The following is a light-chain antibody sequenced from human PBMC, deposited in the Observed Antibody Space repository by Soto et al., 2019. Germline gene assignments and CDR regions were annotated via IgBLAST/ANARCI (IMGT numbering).Light chain of an antibody. CDR3: QQANSFPPT. CDR1: QTISSS. V-gene: IGKV1-12*01. CDR2: AAS. J-gene: IGKJ5*01. Sequence: DIQMTQSPSSVSASVGDRVTISCRASQTISSSLAWYQQKPGQAPKLLIYAASKLQIGVPARFRGSGSATDFVLTISSRQPDDFESYYWQQANSFPPTFGQGTRLDIK.